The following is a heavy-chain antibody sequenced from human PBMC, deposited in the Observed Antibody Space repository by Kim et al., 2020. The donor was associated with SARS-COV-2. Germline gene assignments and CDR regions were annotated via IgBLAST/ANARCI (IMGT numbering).Heavy chain of an antibody. V-gene: IGHV4-4*06. J-gene: IGHJ5*02. CDR3: ARSYGTNGVCGLCVDP. Sequence: LKGRVTMSVDTSKMQFSLKLSSVTAADTAVYYCARSYGTNGVCGLCVDPWGQGTLVTVSS. D-gene: IGHD2-8*01.